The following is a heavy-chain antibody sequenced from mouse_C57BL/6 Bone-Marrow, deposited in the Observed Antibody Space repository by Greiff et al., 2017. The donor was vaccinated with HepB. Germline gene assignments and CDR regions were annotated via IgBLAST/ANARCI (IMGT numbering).Heavy chain of an antibody. J-gene: IGHJ1*03. CDR3: ASLITTVVATWDWYFDV. D-gene: IGHD1-1*01. CDR2: IYPGDGDT. V-gene: IGHV1-82*01. CDR1: GYAFSSSW. Sequence: VQLQESGPELVKPGASVKISCKASGYAFSSSWMNWVKQRPGKGLEWIGRIYPGDGDTNYNGKFKGKATLTADKSSSTAYMQLSSLTSEDSAVYFCASLITTVVATWDWYFDVWGTGTTVTVSS.